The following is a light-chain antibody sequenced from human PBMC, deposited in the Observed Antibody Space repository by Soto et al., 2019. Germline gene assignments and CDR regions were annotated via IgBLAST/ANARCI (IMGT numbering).Light chain of an antibody. CDR2: LEGSGSY. CDR3: ETWDSNTHV. Sequence: QAVVTQSSSASASLGSSVKLTCTLSSGHSSYIIAWHQQQPGKAPRYLMKLEGSGSYNKGSGVPDRFSDSSSGADRYLTISNLQFEDEADYYCETWDSNTHVFGGGTKVTVL. CDR1: SGHSSYI. V-gene: IGLV4-60*02. J-gene: IGLJ3*02.